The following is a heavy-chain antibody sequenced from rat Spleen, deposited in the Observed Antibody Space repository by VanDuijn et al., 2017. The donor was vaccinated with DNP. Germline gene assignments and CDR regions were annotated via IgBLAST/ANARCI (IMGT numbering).Heavy chain of an antibody. CDR1: GFNFNDYW. CDR2: INTDSSTI. CDR3: ARGSLYPHYAMDA. J-gene: IGHJ4*01. D-gene: IGHD1-2*01. V-gene: IGHV4-2*01. Sequence: EVKLVESGGGLVQPGRSLKLSCAASGFNFNDYWMGWVRQAPGKGLEWIGEINTDSSTINYTPSLKDKFTISRDNAQNTLYLQMSKLGSEDTASYYCARGSLYPHYAMDAWGQGTSVTVSS.